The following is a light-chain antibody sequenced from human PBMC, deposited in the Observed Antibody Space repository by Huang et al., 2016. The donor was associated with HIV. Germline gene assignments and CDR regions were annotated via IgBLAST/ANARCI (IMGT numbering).Light chain of an antibody. CDR1: QSVNSN. CDR2: GAS. CDR3: QHYNDWPPWT. V-gene: IGKV3-15*01. J-gene: IGKJ1*01. Sequence: EIVMTQSPATLSVSPGERATLYCRASQSVNSNLAWYQQKPGQPPRRFIYGASTRATGIPARFSGSGSGTEFTLTISSLQSEDCAVYYCQHYNDWPPWTFGQGTKVEIK.